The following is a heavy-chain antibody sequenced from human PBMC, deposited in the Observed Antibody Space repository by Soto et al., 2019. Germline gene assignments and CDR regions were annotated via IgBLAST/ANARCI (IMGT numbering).Heavy chain of an antibody. Sequence: SETLSLTCAVYGGSFSGYYWSWIRQPPGKGLEWIGEINHSGSTNYNPSLKSRVTISVDTSKNQFSLKLSSVTAADTAVYYCARGPHSSGSWYDPWGQGTLVTVSS. D-gene: IGHD6-19*01. CDR2: INHSGST. J-gene: IGHJ5*02. CDR1: GGSFSGYY. V-gene: IGHV4-34*01. CDR3: ARGPHSSGSWYDP.